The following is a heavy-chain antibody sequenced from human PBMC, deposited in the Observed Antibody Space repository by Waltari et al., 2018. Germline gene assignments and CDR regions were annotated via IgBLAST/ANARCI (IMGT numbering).Heavy chain of an antibody. V-gene: IGHV1-69*05. Sequence: QVQLVQSGAEVKKPGSSVKVSCKASGGTFSSYAISWVRQAPGQGLEWMGGIIHIISTANNAQKSQVRGTNTTDKTTSTCYRELSRLRSGDTAVYYWARGGYYYYGMDVWGQGTTVTVSS. D-gene: IGHD1-26*01. CDR2: IIHIISTA. CDR1: GGTFSSYA. J-gene: IGHJ6*02. CDR3: ARGGYYYYGMDV.